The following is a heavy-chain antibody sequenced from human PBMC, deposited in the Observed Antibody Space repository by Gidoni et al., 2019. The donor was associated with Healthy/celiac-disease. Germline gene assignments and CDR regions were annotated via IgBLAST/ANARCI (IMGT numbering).Heavy chain of an antibody. D-gene: IGHD4-17*01. J-gene: IGHJ4*02. CDR1: GGSISSYY. CDR2: IYYSGST. Sequence: QVQLQESGPGLVKPSETLSLTCTVSGGSISSYYWSWIRQPPGKGLEWIGYIYYSGSTNYNTSLKSRVTISVDTSKNQFSLKLSSVTAADTAVYYCARFITVTPTAYRYYFDYWGQGTLVTVSS. CDR3: ARFITVTPTAYRYYFDY. V-gene: IGHV4-59*01.